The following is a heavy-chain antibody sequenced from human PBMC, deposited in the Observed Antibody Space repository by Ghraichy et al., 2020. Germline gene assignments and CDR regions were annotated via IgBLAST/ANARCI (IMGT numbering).Heavy chain of an antibody. V-gene: IGHV6-1*01. J-gene: IGHJ4*02. CDR1: GDSVSSNSAA. CDR2: TYYRSKWYN. Sequence: SQTLSLTCAISGDSVSSNSAAWNWIRQSPSRGLEWLGRTYYRSKWYNDYAVSVKSRITINPDTSKNQFSLQLNSVTPEDTAVYYCARAVLGISGWSDALDYWGQGTLVTVSS. D-gene: IGHD6-19*01. CDR3: ARAVLGISGWSDALDY.